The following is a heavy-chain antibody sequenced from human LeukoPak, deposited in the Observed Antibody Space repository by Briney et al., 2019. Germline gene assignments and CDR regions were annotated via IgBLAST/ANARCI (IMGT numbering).Heavy chain of an antibody. Sequence: SETLSLTCTVSGGSISSGGYYWSWIRQPPGKGLEWIGFIYHSGSTNYNPSLKSRVTISVDTSKNQFSLKLSSVAAADTAVYYCARGGEYYYDSSGYYYAGGWFDPWGQGTLVTVSS. J-gene: IGHJ5*02. CDR2: IYHSGST. V-gene: IGHV4-30-2*01. CDR1: GGSISSGGYY. CDR3: ARGGEYYYDSSGYYYAGGWFDP. D-gene: IGHD3-22*01.